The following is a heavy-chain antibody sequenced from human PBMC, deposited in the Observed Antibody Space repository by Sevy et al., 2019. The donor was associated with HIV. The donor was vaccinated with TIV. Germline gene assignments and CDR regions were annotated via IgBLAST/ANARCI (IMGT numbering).Heavy chain of an antibody. V-gene: IGHV3-33*01. D-gene: IGHD1-26*01. CDR3: ARDPHEIMLSGSYYLY. Sequence: GGSLRLSCAASGSIFSYYGMHWVRQAPGKGLEWVAVIWYDGSKKIYADSVKGRFTISRDNSKNILYLQMNSLRDEDTAVYYCARDPHEIMLSGSYYLYWGQGTRVTVSS. CDR1: GSIFSYYG. J-gene: IGHJ4*02. CDR2: IWYDGSKK.